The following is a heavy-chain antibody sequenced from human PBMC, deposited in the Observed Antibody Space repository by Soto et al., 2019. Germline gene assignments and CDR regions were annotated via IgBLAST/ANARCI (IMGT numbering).Heavy chain of an antibody. J-gene: IGHJ6*02. D-gene: IGHD3-3*01. Sequence: EASVKVSCKASGGTFSSYAISWVRQAPGQGLEWMGGIIPIFGTANYAQKFQGRVTITADESTSTAYMELSSLRSEDTAVYYCARDDTYYDFWSGYPHYYYYGMDVWGQGTTVTVSS. CDR3: ARDDTYYDFWSGYPHYYYYGMDV. V-gene: IGHV1-69*13. CDR1: GGTFSSYA. CDR2: IIPIFGTA.